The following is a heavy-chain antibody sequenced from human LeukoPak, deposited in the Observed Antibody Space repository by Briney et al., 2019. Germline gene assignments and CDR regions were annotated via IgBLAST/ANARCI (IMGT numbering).Heavy chain of an antibody. Sequence: GGSLRLSCAASGFPFSCYEMHWVRPAPAKELEGVSYISSSGSTIYYADSVKGRFTISRDNAKNSLYLQMNSLRAEDTAVYYCAELGITRIGGVWGKGTTVTISS. CDR1: GFPFSCYE. D-gene: IGHD3-10*02. CDR3: AELGITRIGGV. CDR2: ISSSGSTI. V-gene: IGHV3-48*03. J-gene: IGHJ6*04.